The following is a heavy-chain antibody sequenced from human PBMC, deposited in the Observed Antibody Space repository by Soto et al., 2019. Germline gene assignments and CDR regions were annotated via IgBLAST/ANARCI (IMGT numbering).Heavy chain of an antibody. CDR2: IYWDDDK. CDR3: ARRLITYYYDSSGYSLWFDP. D-gene: IGHD3-22*01. V-gene: IGHV2-5*02. Sequence: ASGPTLVNPTQTLTLTCTFSGFSLSTSGVGVGWIRQPPGEALEWLALIYWDDDKRYSPSLKSRLTITKDTSKNQVVLTMTNMDPVDTATYYCARRLITYYYDSSGYSLWFDPWGQGALVTVS. J-gene: IGHJ5*02. CDR1: GFSLSTSGVG.